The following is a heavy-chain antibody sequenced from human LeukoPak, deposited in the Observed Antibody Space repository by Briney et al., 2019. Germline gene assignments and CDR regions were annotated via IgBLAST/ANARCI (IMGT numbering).Heavy chain of an antibody. CDR3: ARDYSSSWSMFDY. CDR2: INPNSGGT. CDR1: GYTFTGYY. J-gene: IGHJ4*02. D-gene: IGHD6-13*01. Sequence: ASVKVSCKASGYTFTGYYMHWVRQAPGQGLEWMGWINPNSGGTNYAQKFRGRVTMTRDTSISTAYMELSRLRSDDTAVYYCARDYSSSWSMFDYWGQGTLVTVSS. V-gene: IGHV1-2*02.